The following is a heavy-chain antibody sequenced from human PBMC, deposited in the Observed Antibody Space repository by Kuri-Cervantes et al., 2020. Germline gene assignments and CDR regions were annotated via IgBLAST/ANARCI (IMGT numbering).Heavy chain of an antibody. CDR1: GFTFSSYA. V-gene: IGHV3-30*14. J-gene: IGHJ4*02. CDR3: ARVSTNWNHPDY. D-gene: IGHD1-1*01. CDR2: ISYDGSNK. Sequence: GGSLRLSCAASGFTFSSYAMHWVRQAPGKGLEWVAVISYDGSNKYYADSVKGRFTISRDNSKNTLYLQMNSLRAGDTAVYYCARVSTNWNHPDYWGQGTLVTVSS.